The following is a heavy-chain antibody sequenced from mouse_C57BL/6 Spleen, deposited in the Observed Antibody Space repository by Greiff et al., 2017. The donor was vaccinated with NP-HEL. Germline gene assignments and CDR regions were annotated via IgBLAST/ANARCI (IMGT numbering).Heavy chain of an antibody. J-gene: IGHJ2*01. CDR2: INPSSGYT. CDR1: GYTFTSYT. Sequence: QVQLQQSGAELARPGASVKMSCKASGYTFTSYTMHWVKQRPGQGLEWIGYINPSSGYTKYNQKFKDKATLTADKSSSAAYMQLSSLTSEDSAVYYCERYSSYADYWGQGTTLTVSS. D-gene: IGHD1-1*01. V-gene: IGHV1-4*01. CDR3: ERYSSYADY.